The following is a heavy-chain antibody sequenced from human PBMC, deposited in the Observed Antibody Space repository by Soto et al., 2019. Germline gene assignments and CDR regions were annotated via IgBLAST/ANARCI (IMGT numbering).Heavy chain of an antibody. Sequence: QVQLQESGPGLVKPSETLSLTCAVSGDSISSYYCMWIRQPPGKGLHSLGYLYYGRSANYNHSLKSRVTLSVDTSTNQCSLTLSSMTAADTAVYYCALRSMAVVPEYWGQGTLVTVSS. CDR2: LYYGRSA. D-gene: IGHD2-2*01. J-gene: IGHJ4*02. CDR3: ALRSMAVVPEY. V-gene: IGHV4-59*01. CDR1: GDSISSYY.